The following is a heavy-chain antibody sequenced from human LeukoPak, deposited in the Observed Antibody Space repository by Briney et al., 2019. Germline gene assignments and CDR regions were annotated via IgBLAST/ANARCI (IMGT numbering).Heavy chain of an antibody. CDR2: IKYDGSQK. D-gene: IGHD5-12*01. J-gene: IGHJ4*02. CDR1: GFNFSRDW. V-gene: IGHV3-7*01. CDR3: ARGYSGLLY. Sequence: GGSLRLSCAAPGFNFSRDWMSWVRQAPGKGLEWVGNIKYDGSQKFYVESLKGRFTISRDNAKNSVPLQMKSLRPEDTAVYYCARGYSGLLYWGQGTLVTVS.